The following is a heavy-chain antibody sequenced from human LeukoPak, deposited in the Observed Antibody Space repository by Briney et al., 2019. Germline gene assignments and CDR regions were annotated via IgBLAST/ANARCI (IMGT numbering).Heavy chain of an antibody. J-gene: IGHJ4*02. V-gene: IGHV3-23*01. CDR1: GFTFSSYA. CDR3: AKGQSGSYEHYFDD. CDR2: ISGSGGST. Sequence: GGSLRLSCAASGFTFSSYAMSWVRQAPGEGLEWVSAISGSGGSTYYADSVKGRFTISRDNSKNTLYLQMNSLRAEDTAVYYCAKGQSGSYEHYFDDWGQASLLTVSS. D-gene: IGHD1-26*01.